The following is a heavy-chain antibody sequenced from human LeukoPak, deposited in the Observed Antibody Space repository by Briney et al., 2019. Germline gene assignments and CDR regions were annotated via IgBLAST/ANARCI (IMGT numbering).Heavy chain of an antibody. Sequence: ASVKVSCKASGYTFTSYGISWVRPAPGQGLERMGWISAYNGNKNYAQKLQGRVTMTTDTSTSTAYMELRSLRSDDTAVYYCARDRQYCSSTSCYTYAFDIWGQGTMVTVSS. CDR1: GYTFTSYG. V-gene: IGHV1-18*01. CDR2: ISAYNGNK. J-gene: IGHJ3*02. CDR3: ARDRQYCSSTSCYTYAFDI. D-gene: IGHD2-2*02.